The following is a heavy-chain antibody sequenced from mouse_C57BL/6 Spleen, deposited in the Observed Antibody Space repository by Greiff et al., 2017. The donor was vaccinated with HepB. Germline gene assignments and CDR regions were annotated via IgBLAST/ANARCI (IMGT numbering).Heavy chain of an antibody. V-gene: IGHV1-80*01. CDR2: IYPGDGDT. CDR1: GYAFSSYW. CDR3: ARGLRGGYYYAMDY. Sequence: QVHVKQSGAELVKPGASVKISCKASGYAFSSYWMNWVKQRPGKGLEWIGQIYPGDGDTNYNGKFKGKATLTADKSSSTAYMQLSSLTSEDSAVYFCARGLRGGYYYAMDYWGQGTSVTVSS. D-gene: IGHD2-4*01. J-gene: IGHJ4*01.